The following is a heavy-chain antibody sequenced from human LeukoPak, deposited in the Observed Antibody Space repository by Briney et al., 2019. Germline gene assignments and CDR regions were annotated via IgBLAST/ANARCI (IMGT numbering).Heavy chain of an antibody. CDR3: AKDKIARVGDQFFSPASHYHYGMDV. V-gene: IGHV3-23*01. J-gene: IGHJ6*04. Sequence: GGSLRISCAVSGFFSKNYAMNWVRRAAGKRREWVSTVTGTGGNTYHADYVQDRFTISRDNSKNMLYLEMHSLRAEDTAVYYCAKDKIARVGDQFFSPASHYHYGMDVWGKGATVTVSS. D-gene: IGHD3-10*01. CDR1: GFFSKNYA. CDR2: VTGTGGNT.